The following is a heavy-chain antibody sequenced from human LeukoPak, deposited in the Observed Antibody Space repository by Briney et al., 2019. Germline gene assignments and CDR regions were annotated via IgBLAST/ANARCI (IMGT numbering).Heavy chain of an antibody. CDR3: ARFSSSSAFDI. D-gene: IGHD6-6*01. Sequence: GGSLRLSCAASGFTFSDYYMTWIRQAPGKGLEWLSYISDSGSIIFYADSVKGRLTISRDNSKNTLYLQMNSLRAEDTAVYYCARFSSSSAFDIWGQGTMVTVSS. V-gene: IGHV3-11*04. CDR1: GFTFSDYY. CDR2: ISDSGSII. J-gene: IGHJ3*02.